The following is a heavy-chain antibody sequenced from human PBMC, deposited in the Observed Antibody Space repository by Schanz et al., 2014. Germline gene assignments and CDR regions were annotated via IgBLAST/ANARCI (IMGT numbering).Heavy chain of an antibody. Sequence: EAQLVETGGGLIQPGGSLRLSCAASGFSVSHSYMTWVRQSPGKGLEWVSFIYPGGSTYYPDSVKGRFTISRDSSKNTVFLQMNSLRADDTAIYFCARNDYDDVDLSSFYFDHWGQGTLVTVSS. D-gene: IGHD3-22*01. CDR2: IYPGGST. J-gene: IGHJ4*02. CDR1: GFSVSHSY. V-gene: IGHV3-53*02. CDR3: ARNDYDDVDLSSFYFDH.